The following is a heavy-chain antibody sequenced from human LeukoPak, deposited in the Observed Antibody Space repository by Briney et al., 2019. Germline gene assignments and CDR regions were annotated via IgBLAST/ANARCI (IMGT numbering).Heavy chain of an antibody. CDR2: INSDGSST. CDR3: ARLNSRQLAFDY. J-gene: IGHJ4*02. CDR1: GFTFSSYW. Sequence: GGSLRLSCAASGFTFSSYWVHWVRQAPGKGLVWVSRINSDGSSTSYADSVKGRFTISRDNAKNTLYLQMNSLRAEDTAVYYCARLNSRQLAFDYWGQGTLVTVSS. V-gene: IGHV3-74*01. D-gene: IGHD6-13*01.